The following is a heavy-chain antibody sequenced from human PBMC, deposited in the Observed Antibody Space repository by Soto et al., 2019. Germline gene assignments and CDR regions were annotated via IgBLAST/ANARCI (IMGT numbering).Heavy chain of an antibody. CDR1: GGTFSSYA. V-gene: IGHV1-69*13. D-gene: IGHD2-15*01. J-gene: IGHJ4*02. CDR3: AEGRYCSAGSCYSGFDY. Sequence: SVKVSFRASGGTFSSYAISWVRQAPGQGLEWMGGIIPIFGTANYAQKFQGRVTITADESTSTAYMELSSLRSEDTAVYYCAEGRYCSAGSCYSGFDYWGQGTLVTVSS. CDR2: IIPIFGTA.